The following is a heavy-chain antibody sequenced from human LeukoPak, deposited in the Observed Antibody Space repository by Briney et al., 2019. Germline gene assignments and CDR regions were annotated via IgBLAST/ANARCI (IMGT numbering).Heavy chain of an antibody. D-gene: IGHD6-13*01. CDR1: GYTFTGYY. J-gene: IGHJ3*02. V-gene: IGHV1-2*02. CDR3: ARDRIIAAAGTGDAFDI. CDR2: INPNSGGT. Sequence: ASVKVSCKASGYTFTGYYIHWVRQAPGQGLEWMGWINPNSGGTNYAQKFQGRVTMTRDTSISTAYMELSRLRSDDTAVYYCARDRIIAAAGTGDAFDIWGQGTMVTVSS.